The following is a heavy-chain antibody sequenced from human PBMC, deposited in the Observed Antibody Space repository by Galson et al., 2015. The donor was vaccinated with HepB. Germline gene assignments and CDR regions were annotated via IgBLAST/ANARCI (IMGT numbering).Heavy chain of an antibody. CDR2: ISYDGSNK. Sequence: SLRLSCAASGFTFSSYAMHWVRQAPGKGLEWVAAISYDGSNKYYADSVKGRFTISRDNSKNTLYLQMNSLRAEDTAVYYCARDIAGSYYYYYYGMDVWGQGTTVTVSS. J-gene: IGHJ6*02. CDR1: GFTFSSYA. V-gene: IGHV3-30*04. D-gene: IGHD3-10*01. CDR3: ARDIAGSYYYYYYGMDV.